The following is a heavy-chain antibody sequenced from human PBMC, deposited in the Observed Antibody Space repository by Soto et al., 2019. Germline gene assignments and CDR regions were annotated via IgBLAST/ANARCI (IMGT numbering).Heavy chain of an antibody. CDR3: ARDTYYYGSGSSPESPDYYGMDV. Sequence: TSQILSLTCTVSGGSISSSSYYWGWIRQPPGKELERIGSIYYSGSTYYNQSLNSRVTISVDTPNNQFSLKLSSETAADTAVYYCARDTYYYGSGSSPESPDYYGMDVWGQGTTVTVSS. J-gene: IGHJ6*02. CDR1: GGSISSSSYY. CDR2: IYYSGST. V-gene: IGHV4-39*07. D-gene: IGHD3-10*01.